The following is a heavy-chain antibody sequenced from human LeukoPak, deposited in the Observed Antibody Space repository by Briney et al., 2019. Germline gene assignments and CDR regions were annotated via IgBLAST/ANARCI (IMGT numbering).Heavy chain of an antibody. Sequence: PGGSLRLSCAASGFSFSRHWMSWVRQAPGKGLEGVANIKEDGGEKSYVASVKGRFTISRDNAKTLLFLQLNSLRDEETAVYCCARGPYYYGPETYQYFDYWGHGILVTVSS. CDR3: ARGPYYYGPETYQYFDY. CDR2: IKEDGGEK. CDR1: GFSFSRHW. V-gene: IGHV3-7*01. D-gene: IGHD3-10*01. J-gene: IGHJ4*01.